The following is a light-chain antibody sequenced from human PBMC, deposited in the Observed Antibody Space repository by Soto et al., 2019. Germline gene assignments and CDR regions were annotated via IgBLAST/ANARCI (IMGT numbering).Light chain of an antibody. CDR3: QQYGSSPRT. Sequence: DIQITQSPSSLSASVEDKVIITCRASQSISNHLNWYQQKPGKAPKLLIFAASSLHSGVPSRFSGSGSGTDFTLTISRLEPEDFGVYYCQQYGSSPRTFGQGTKVDIK. J-gene: IGKJ1*01. V-gene: IGKV1-39*01. CDR1: QSISNH. CDR2: AAS.